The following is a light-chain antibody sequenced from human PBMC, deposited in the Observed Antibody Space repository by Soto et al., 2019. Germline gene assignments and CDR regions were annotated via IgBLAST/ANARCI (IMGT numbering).Light chain of an antibody. CDR1: SSNIGAGYD. CDR2: GNS. J-gene: IGLJ3*02. CDR3: QSYDSSLSGWV. Sequence: QSVLTQPPSVSGAPGQRVTISCTGSSSNIGAGYDVHWYQQLPGTAPKLFIFGNSNRPSGVPDRFAGSNSGTSASLAITGLQAEDEADYYCQSYDSSLSGWVFGGGTKLTVL. V-gene: IGLV1-40*01.